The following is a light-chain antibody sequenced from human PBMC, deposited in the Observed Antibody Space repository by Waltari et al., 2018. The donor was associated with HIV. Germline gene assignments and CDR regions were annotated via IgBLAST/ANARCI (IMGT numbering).Light chain of an antibody. V-gene: IGLV2-14*03. CDR1: SSDVGGYNY. Sequence: QSALTQPASVSGSPGQSITISCTGTSSDVGGYNYVSWYQQHPGKAPKLMIYDVSTLPSGVSNRFSGSKSGDTASLTSSGLQAEDEADYYCSSYTSSSTPYVFGTGTKVTVL. CDR3: SSYTSSSTPYV. CDR2: DVS. J-gene: IGLJ1*01.